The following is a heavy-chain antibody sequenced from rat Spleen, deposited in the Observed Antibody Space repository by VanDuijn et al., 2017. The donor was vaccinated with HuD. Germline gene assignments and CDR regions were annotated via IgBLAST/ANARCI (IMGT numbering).Heavy chain of an antibody. J-gene: IGHJ2*01. Sequence: EVQLVESGGGLVQPGRSMKLSCAASGFTFSNYYMAWVRQAPTKGLEWVASISTGGGNTYYRDSVKGRFTISRDNAKSTLYLQMDSLRSEDTATYYCARSRYYDGSYYPDYWGQGVMVTVSS. CDR1: GFTFSNYY. D-gene: IGHD1-12*02. V-gene: IGHV5-25*01. CDR2: ISTGGGNT. CDR3: ARSRYYDGSYYPDY.